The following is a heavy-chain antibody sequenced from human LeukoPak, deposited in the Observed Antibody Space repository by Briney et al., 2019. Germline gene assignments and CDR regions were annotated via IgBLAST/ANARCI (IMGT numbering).Heavy chain of an antibody. J-gene: IGHJ5*02. CDR1: GFTFSSYA. D-gene: IGHD3-9*01. Sequence: GGSLRLSCSASGFTFSSYAMHWVRQVPGKGLEYVSAISSNGGSTYYADSVKGRFTISRDNSKNTLYLQMSSLRAEDTAVYYCVKSPYYDILTGYFNWFDPWGQGTLVTVSS. CDR2: ISSNGGST. CDR3: VKSPYYDILTGYFNWFDP. V-gene: IGHV3-64D*06.